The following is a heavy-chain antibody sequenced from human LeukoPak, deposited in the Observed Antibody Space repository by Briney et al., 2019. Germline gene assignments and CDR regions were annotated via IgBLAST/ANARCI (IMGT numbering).Heavy chain of an antibody. Sequence: SETLSLTCGVSDYSISSDYYWGWIRQPPGKGLEWIGSIYHSGTAYYNPSLNSRVTISVDTSKNQFSLKLNSVAAADTAVYYCARVWGYTYGYFDYWGQGTLVTVSS. V-gene: IGHV4-38-2*01. CDR3: ARVWGYTYGYFDY. CDR2: IYHSGTA. CDR1: DYSISSDYY. J-gene: IGHJ4*02. D-gene: IGHD5-18*01.